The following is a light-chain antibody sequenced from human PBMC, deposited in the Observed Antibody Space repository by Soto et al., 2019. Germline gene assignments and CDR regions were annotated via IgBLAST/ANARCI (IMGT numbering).Light chain of an antibody. Sequence: QSALAQPASVSASPGQSITISCTGTDSDVGSHNLVSWYQLHPGKAPKLMIYEVTKRPSGVTNRFSGSKSGNTASLTIAGLQAEDEADYYCCSYAVSNTYLFGNGTK. CDR2: EVT. V-gene: IGLV2-23*02. CDR3: CSYAVSNTYL. CDR1: DSDVGSHNL. J-gene: IGLJ1*01.